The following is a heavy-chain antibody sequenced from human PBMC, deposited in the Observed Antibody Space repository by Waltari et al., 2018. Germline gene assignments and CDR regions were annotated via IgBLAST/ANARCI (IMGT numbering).Heavy chain of an antibody. V-gene: IGHV1-69*05. CDR2: IIPIFGTA. D-gene: IGHD6-13*01. CDR1: GGTFSSYA. J-gene: IGHJ1*01. Sequence: QVQLVQSGAEVKKPGSSVKVSCKASGGTFSSYAISWVRQAPGQGLEWMGGIIPIFGTANYAQKFQGRVTMTRDTSISTAYMELSRLRSDDTAVYYCARAAAGHWAEYFQHWGQGTLVTVSS. CDR3: ARAAAGHWAEYFQH.